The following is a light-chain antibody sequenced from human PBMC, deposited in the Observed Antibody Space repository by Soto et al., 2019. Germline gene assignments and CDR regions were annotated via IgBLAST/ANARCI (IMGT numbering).Light chain of an antibody. CDR2: GAS. Sequence: EIVMTQSPATLSVSPGERATLSCRASQSVSTNLAWYQQIPGQAPRLLISGASTGATGIPARFSGSGSGTEFTLTISSLQSEDFAVYHCQQYNNWPLTFGGGTKVDI. CDR3: QQYNNWPLT. CDR1: QSVSTN. J-gene: IGKJ4*01. V-gene: IGKV3-15*01.